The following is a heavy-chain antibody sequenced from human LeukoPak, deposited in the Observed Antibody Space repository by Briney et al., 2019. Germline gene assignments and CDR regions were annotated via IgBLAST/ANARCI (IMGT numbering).Heavy chain of an antibody. CDR3: ARVGYYDFWSEVAFDI. D-gene: IGHD3-3*01. CDR1: GGSISSHY. V-gene: IGHV4-59*11. CDR2: IYYSGST. Sequence: SETLSLTCTVSGGSISSHYWSWIRQPPGKGLEWIGYIYYSGSTNYNPSLKSRVTISVDTSKSQFSLKLSSVTAADTAVYYCARVGYYDFWSEVAFDIWGQGTMVTVSS. J-gene: IGHJ3*02.